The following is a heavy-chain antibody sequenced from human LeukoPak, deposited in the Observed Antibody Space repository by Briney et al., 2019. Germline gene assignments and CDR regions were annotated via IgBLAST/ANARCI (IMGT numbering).Heavy chain of an antibody. V-gene: IGHV3-23*01. CDR2: ISGSGGST. Sequence: GGSLRLSCAASGFTFSSYAMSWVRQAPGKGLEWVSAISGSGGSTYYADSVKGRLTISRDNSKNTLYLQMNSLRAEDTAVYYCAKDQVRYFDWLPLYYFDYWGQGTLVTVSS. CDR3: AKDQVRYFDWLPLYYFDY. D-gene: IGHD3-9*01. CDR1: GFTFSSYA. J-gene: IGHJ4*02.